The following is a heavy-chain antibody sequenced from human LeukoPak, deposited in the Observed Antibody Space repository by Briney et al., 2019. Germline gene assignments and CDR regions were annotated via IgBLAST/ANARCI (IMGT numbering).Heavy chain of an antibody. CDR1: GYTFTSYY. V-gene: IGHV1-46*01. CDR3: ARGYYCTSTSCYYYFDY. Sequence: ASVKVSCKASGYTFTSYYMHWVRQAPGQGLEWMGIINPSAGSTSYAQKFQGRVTMTRDMSTSTVYMELSSLRSEDTAVYYCARGYYCTSTSCYYYFDYWGQGTLVTVSS. CDR2: INPSAGST. D-gene: IGHD2-2*01. J-gene: IGHJ4*02.